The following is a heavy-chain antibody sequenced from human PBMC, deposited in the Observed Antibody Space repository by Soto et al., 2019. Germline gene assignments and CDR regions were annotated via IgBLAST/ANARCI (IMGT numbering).Heavy chain of an antibody. CDR3: ARVVSSGYRWFDP. V-gene: IGHV4-34*01. D-gene: IGHD3-22*01. J-gene: IGHJ5*02. Sequence: SETLSLTCGVYGGSFSGYYCSWIRQPPGKGLEWIGEVSHSGRVNANPSLKSRLTISVDTSKKQFSLKLISVTAADTAVYYCARVVSSGYRWFDPWGRGTPVTVSS. CDR2: VSHSGRV. CDR1: GGSFSGYY.